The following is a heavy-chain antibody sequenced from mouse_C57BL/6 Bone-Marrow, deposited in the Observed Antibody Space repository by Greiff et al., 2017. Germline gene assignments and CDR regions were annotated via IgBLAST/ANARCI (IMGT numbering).Heavy chain of an antibody. CDR2: MHPNGGSP. D-gene: IGHD2-4*01. CDR3: ARSYDYADYTMYS. Sequence: VQLQQPGAELVKPGASVKLSCKASGYTFTNYWMHWVKQRPGQGLEWIGMMHPNGGSPDYNEKFKSEATLSVDKSSRTAYMELSSLTSEDSAVYYCARSYDYADYTMYSRGQGTPVTASS. V-gene: IGHV1-64*01. J-gene: IGHJ4*01. CDR1: GYTFTNYW.